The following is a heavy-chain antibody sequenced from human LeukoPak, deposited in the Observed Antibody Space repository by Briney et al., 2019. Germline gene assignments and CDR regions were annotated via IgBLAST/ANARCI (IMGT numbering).Heavy chain of an antibody. D-gene: IGHD1/OR15-1a*01. CDR2: ISAYNGYT. CDR3: ARVGTGTRSFDY. CDR1: GYTFTTYD. J-gene: IGHJ4*02. V-gene: IGHV1-18*01. Sequence: GASVKVSCKTSGYTFTTYDINWVRQAPGQGLEWMGRISAYNGYTNYGQKLQGRVTMTTDTSTSTAYMELRSLRSDDTAVYHCARVGTGTRSFDYWGQGTLVTVSS.